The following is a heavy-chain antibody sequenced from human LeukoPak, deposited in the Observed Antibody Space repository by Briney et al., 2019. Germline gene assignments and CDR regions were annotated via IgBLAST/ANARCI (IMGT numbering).Heavy chain of an antibody. CDR1: GFTFSSYS. V-gene: IGHV3-48*01. CDR2: ISSSISTI. D-gene: IGHD2-15*01. Sequence: GGSLRLSCAASGFTFSSYSMNWVRQAPGKGLEWVSYISSSISTIYYADSVKGRFTISRDNAKNSLYLQMNSLRAEHTAVYYCAWIRLGWYFDYWGQGTLVTVSS. CDR3: AWIRLGWYFDY. J-gene: IGHJ4*02.